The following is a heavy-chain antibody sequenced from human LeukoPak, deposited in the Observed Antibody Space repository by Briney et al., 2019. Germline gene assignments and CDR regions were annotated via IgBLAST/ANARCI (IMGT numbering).Heavy chain of an antibody. CDR1: GYTFTGYY. J-gene: IGHJ6*03. D-gene: IGHD6-6*01. V-gene: IGHV1-2*02. Sequence: ASVKVSCKASGYTFTGYYMHWVRQAPGQGLEWMGWINPNSGGTNYAQKFQGRVTMTRDTSISTAYMELSRLRSDDTTVYYCARVTRAARQFNNNYYYMDVWGKGTTVTVS. CDR3: ARVTRAARQFNNNYYYMDV. CDR2: INPNSGGT.